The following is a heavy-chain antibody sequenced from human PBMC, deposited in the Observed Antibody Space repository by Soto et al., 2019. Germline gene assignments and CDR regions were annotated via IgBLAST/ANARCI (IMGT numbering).Heavy chain of an antibody. J-gene: IGHJ5*01. CDR1: VFTFSNYA. V-gene: IGHV3-23*01. CDR2: ISASGGRT. CDR3: AKDLVVVSAIFDS. D-gene: IGHD2-21*02. Sequence: GGSLRLSCAASVFTFSNYAMIWVRQAPGKGLEWVSSISASGGRTYYADSAKGRFTISRDNSKNTLYLHMSSLRAEDTALYYCAKDLVVVSAIFDSWGQGTLVTVSS.